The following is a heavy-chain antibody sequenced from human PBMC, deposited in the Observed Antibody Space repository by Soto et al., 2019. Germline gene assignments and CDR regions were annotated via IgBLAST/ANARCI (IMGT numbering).Heavy chain of an antibody. V-gene: IGHV1-69*13. CDR3: ARAEKLERLVDY. D-gene: IGHD1-1*01. J-gene: IGHJ4*02. CDR1: GGTFSSYA. CDR2: IIPIFGTA. Sequence: GASVKVSCKASGGTFSSYAISWVRQAPGQGLEWMGGIIPIFGTANYAQKFQGRVTITADESTSTAYMELSSLRSEDTAVYYCARAEKLERLVDYWGQGTLVTVSS.